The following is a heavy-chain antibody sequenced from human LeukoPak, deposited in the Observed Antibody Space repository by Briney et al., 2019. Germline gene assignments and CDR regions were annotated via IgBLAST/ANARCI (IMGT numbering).Heavy chain of an antibody. Sequence: GGSLRLSCAASGFTFSSYGMHWVRQAPGKGLEWVAVISYDGSNKYYADSVKGRFTISRDNSKNTLYLQMNSLRAEDTAVYYCAPPGEATVDYWGQGTLVTASS. CDR2: ISYDGSNK. CDR1: GFTFSSYG. CDR3: APPGEATVDY. J-gene: IGHJ4*02. V-gene: IGHV3-30*03. D-gene: IGHD4-17*01.